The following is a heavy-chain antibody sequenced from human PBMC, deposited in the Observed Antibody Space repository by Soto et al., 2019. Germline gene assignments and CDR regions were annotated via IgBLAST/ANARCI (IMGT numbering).Heavy chain of an antibody. V-gene: IGHV3-21*06. J-gene: IGHJ4*02. CDR2: ISGIRDYI. Sequence: EVQLVESGGGLVNPGGSLRLSCAASGFTFSYYALHWVRRAPGKGLEWVSSISGIRDYIRYADSVKGRFTISRDNAKTSLYLQMNSLPPEDTAVYYWAREGVHIYNESSFDSWGQGPLVPVSS. D-gene: IGHD2-21*01. CDR1: GFTFSYYA. CDR3: AREGVHIYNESSFDS.